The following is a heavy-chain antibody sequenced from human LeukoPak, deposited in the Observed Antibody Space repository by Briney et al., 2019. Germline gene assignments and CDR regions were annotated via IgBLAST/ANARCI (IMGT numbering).Heavy chain of an antibody. D-gene: IGHD3-10*01. V-gene: IGHV4-38-2*02. J-gene: IGHJ5*02. CDR2: MSYSGHT. CDR3: ARDSGTTGEVKFDP. Sequence: SETLSLTCTVSGYSISSGYYWGWIRQPPGKGPEWIVSMSYSGHTYYNPSLKSRVTISVDTSKNQFSLKLMSVTAADTAVYYCARDSGTTGEVKFDPWGQGTLVTVSS. CDR1: GYSISSGYY.